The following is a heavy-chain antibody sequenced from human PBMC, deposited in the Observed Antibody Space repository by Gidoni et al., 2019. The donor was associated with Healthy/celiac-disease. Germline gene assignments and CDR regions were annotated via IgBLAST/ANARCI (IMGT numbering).Heavy chain of an antibody. Sequence: QVQLVQSGAEVKKPGSSVTVSCKASGGTFSSYAISWVRQAPGQGLEWMGGIIPIFGTANYAQKFQGRVTITADESTSTAYMELSSLRSEDTAVYYCARARNPYCSGGSCYSDWFDPWGQGTLVTVSS. CDR2: IIPIFGTA. V-gene: IGHV1-69*01. CDR3: ARARNPYCSGGSCYSDWFDP. D-gene: IGHD2-15*01. J-gene: IGHJ5*02. CDR1: GGTFSSYA.